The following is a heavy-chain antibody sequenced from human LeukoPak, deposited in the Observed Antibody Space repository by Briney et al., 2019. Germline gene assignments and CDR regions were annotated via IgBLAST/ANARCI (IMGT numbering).Heavy chain of an antibody. Sequence: GGSLRLSCAASGLTFSKSALTWVRQAPGKGLEWVANIKQDGSEKSYVESVRGRFTISRDNAKNSLYLQLNSLRAEDTALYYCARDNPPDYWGQGTLVTVSS. J-gene: IGHJ4*02. CDR2: IKQDGSEK. V-gene: IGHV3-7*03. CDR3: ARDNPPDY. CDR1: GLTFSKSA.